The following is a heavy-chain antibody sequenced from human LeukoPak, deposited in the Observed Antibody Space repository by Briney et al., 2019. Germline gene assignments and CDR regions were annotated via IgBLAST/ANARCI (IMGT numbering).Heavy chain of an antibody. D-gene: IGHD3-9*01. CDR2: ISGSGGST. CDR3: AKGGPVGGRYFDWLLYSGGFFVY. J-gene: IGHJ4*02. CDR1: GFTFSSYA. V-gene: IGHV3-23*01. Sequence: GGSLRLSCAASGFTFSSYAMSWVRQAPGKGLEWVSAISGSGGSTYYADSVKGRFTISRDNSKDTLYLQMNSLRAEDTAVYYCAKGGPVGGRYFDWLLYSGGFFVYWGQGTLVTVSS.